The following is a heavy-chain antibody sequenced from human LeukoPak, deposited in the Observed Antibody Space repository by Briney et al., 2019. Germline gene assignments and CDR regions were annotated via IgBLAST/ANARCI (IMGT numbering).Heavy chain of an antibody. CDR3: ARDYRQTAMVNYYGMDV. J-gene: IGHJ6*02. D-gene: IGHD5-18*01. CDR1: GFTFSSYG. CDR2: IWYDGSNK. V-gene: IGHV3-33*01. Sequence: GGSLRLSCAASGFTFSSYGMHWVRQAPGKGLEWVAVIWYDGSNKYYADSVKGRFTISRDNSKNTLYLQMNSLRAEDTAVYYCARDYRQTAMVNYYGMDVWGQGTTVTVSS.